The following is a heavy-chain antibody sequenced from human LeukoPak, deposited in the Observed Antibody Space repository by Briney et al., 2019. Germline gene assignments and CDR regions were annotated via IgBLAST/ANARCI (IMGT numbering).Heavy chain of an antibody. CDR3: ARVGKGIAAVGDLDP. D-gene: IGHD6-13*01. CDR1: GYTFTSYG. V-gene: IGHV1-18*01. Sequence: GASVKVSCKASGYTFTSYGLSWVGQAPGQGLEWMGWISAYNGNTNYAQKLQGRVTMTTDTSTSTAYMELRSLRSDDTAVYYCARVGKGIAAVGDLDPWGQGTLVTVSS. J-gene: IGHJ5*02. CDR2: ISAYNGNT.